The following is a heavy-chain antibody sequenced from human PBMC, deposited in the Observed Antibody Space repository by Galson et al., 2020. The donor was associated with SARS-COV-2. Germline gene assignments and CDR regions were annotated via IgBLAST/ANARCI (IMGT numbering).Heavy chain of an antibody. D-gene: IGHD2-21*02. V-gene: IGHV5-51*01. Sequence: GESLKISCKGSGYSFSTYWIGWVRQMPGKALEWMGIIFPGDFDTRYSPSFQGQVTISADKSITTAYLQWSSLKASDTAMYYCATSYGGDSVPSWFDHWGQGTLVTVSS. CDR3: ATSYGGDSVPSWFDH. CDR1: GYSFSTYW. CDR2: IFPGDFDT. J-gene: IGHJ5*02.